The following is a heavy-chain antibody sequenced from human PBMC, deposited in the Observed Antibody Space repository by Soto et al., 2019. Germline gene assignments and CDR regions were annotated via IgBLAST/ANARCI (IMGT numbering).Heavy chain of an antibody. J-gene: IGHJ4*02. CDR3: ATLTAGAGGRGY. CDR1: GASVSSATYH. D-gene: IGHD6-13*01. Sequence: QVQLQESGPGLVKPSQTLSLTCTVSGASVSSATYHWSWIRQHPGKGLEWIGYITGSPYYNPSLESRVYISLDTSRNQFSLDLSSVTAADTAVYYCATLTAGAGGRGYWGQGTLVTVSS. CDR2: ITGSP. V-gene: IGHV4-31*03.